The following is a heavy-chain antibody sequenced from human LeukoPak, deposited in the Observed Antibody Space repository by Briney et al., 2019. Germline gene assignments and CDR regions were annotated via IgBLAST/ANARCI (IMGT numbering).Heavy chain of an antibody. CDR1: GFTFSSYS. CDR2: ISSSSSYI. CDR3: AREISVAGPPI. V-gene: IGHV3-21*01. Sequence: GGSLRLSCAASGFTFSSYSMNWVRQAPGKGLEWVSSISSSSSYIYYADSVKGRFTISRDNAKNSLYLQMNSLRAEDTAVYYCAREISVAGPPIWGQGTMVTVSS. J-gene: IGHJ3*02. D-gene: IGHD6-19*01.